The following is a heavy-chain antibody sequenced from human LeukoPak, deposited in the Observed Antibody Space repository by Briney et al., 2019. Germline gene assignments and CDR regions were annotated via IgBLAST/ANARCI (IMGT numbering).Heavy chain of an antibody. CDR2: IYYSGST. Sequence: KPSETLSLTCTVSGGSISSYYWSWIRQPPGKGLEWIGYIYYSGSTNYNPSLKSRVTISVDTSKNQFSLKLSSVTAADTAAYYCARRVPHSDFFDAWGQGTLVTVSS. V-gene: IGHV4-59*01. D-gene: IGHD2-15*01. J-gene: IGHJ5*02. CDR3: ARRVPHSDFFDA. CDR1: GGSISSYY.